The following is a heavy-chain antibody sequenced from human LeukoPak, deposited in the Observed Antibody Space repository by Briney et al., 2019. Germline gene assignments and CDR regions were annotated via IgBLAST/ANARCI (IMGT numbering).Heavy chain of an antibody. CDR3: ARATSSGWNLKLGY. D-gene: IGHD6-19*01. CDR1: GYTFTGYY. Sequence: ASVKVSCKASGYTFTGYYMHWVRQAPGQGLEWMGWINPNSGGTNYAQKFQGRVTMTGDTSISTAYMELSRLRSDDTAVYYCARATSSGWNLKLGYWGQGTLVTVSS. CDR2: INPNSGGT. J-gene: IGHJ4*02. V-gene: IGHV1-2*02.